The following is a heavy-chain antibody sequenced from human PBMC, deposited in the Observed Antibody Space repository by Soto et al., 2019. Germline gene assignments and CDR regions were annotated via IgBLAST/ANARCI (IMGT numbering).Heavy chain of an antibody. D-gene: IGHD6-19*01. CDR2: IYYSGST. CDR1: GGSISSGDYY. CDR3: ARAYLRLPFWWSSGWHAGWFDP. J-gene: IGHJ5*02. Sequence: QVQLQESGPGLVKPSQTLSLTCTVSGGSISSGDYYWSWIRQPPGKGLEWIGYIYYSGSTYYNPSLKSRVTISVDTSKNQFSLKLSSVTAADTAVYYCARAYLRLPFWWSSGWHAGWFDPWGQGTLVTVSS. V-gene: IGHV4-30-4*01.